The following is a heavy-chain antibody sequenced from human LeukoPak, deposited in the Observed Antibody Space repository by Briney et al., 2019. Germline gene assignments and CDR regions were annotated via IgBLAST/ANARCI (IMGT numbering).Heavy chain of an antibody. D-gene: IGHD6-19*01. CDR1: GLTLSRYD. CDR3: VRAPPYSSASWGYYGMDV. Sequence: GGSVRLSCAASGLTLSRYDMHWVRQATGEGLEWVSAIGTRGDTYYAGSVKGRFTMSRENAKNSLYLQMNSLSAGDTAVYYCVRAPPYSSASWGYYGMDVWGQGTTVTVSS. V-gene: IGHV3-13*01. J-gene: IGHJ6*02. CDR2: IGTRGDT.